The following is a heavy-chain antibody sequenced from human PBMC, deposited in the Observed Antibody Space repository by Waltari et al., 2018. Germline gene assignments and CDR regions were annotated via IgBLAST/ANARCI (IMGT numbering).Heavy chain of an antibody. J-gene: IGHJ5*02. D-gene: IGHD2-8*01. CDR3: ARQSTEGVTRWFDP. V-gene: IGHV4-59*01. CDR2: IYYRGST. Sequence: QVQLQESGPGLVKPSETLSLTCTVSGGSISSYYWSWIRQPPGKGLEWIGYIYYRGSTNYNPSLKSRVTISVDTSKNQFSLKLSSVTAADTAVYYCARQSTEGVTRWFDPWGQGTLVTVSS. CDR1: GGSISSYY.